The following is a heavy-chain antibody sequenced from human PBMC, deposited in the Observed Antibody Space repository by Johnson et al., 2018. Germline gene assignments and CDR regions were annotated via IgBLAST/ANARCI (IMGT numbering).Heavy chain of an antibody. CDR2: IYYSGST. J-gene: IGHJ6*02. D-gene: IGHD1/OR15-1a*01. V-gene: IGHV4-59*01. Sequence: QVQLQESGPGLVKPSETXSLTCTVSGGSISSYYWSWIRQPPGKGLEWIGYIYYSGSTNYNPSLKSRVTISVDTAKNQFSQKLSSVTAADTAVYYCARVAENSYYYYGMDVWGQGTTVTVSS. CDR3: ARVAENSYYYYGMDV. CDR1: GGSISSYY.